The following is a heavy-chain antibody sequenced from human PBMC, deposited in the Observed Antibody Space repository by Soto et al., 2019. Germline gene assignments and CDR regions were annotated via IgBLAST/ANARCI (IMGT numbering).Heavy chain of an antibody. CDR3: ASSYGSGYRAFDY. Sequence: QVQLVQSGAEVKKPGSSVRVSCKASGDTFSFYSINWVRQAPGLGLAWMGRINPILSMSNYAQRFQGRVTVTADKSTSTAYMELSSLRSEDTAMYYCASSYGSGYRAFDYWGQGALVTVSS. J-gene: IGHJ4*02. D-gene: IGHD3-10*01. V-gene: IGHV1-69*02. CDR1: GDTFSFYS. CDR2: INPILSMS.